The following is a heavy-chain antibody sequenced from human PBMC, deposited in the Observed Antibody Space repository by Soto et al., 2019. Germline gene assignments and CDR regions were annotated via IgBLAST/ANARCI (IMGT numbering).Heavy chain of an antibody. Sequence: SETLSVTCTVSGGSIISYYWSWIRQPPGKGLEWIGYIYYSGSTNYNPSLKSRVTISVDTSKNQFSLKLSSVTAADTAVYYCARDRYYDFWSGYGAFYYYGMDVWGQGTTVTVSS. V-gene: IGHV4-59*01. CDR1: GGSIISYY. CDR3: ARDRYYDFWSGYGAFYYYGMDV. CDR2: IYYSGST. J-gene: IGHJ6*02. D-gene: IGHD3-3*01.